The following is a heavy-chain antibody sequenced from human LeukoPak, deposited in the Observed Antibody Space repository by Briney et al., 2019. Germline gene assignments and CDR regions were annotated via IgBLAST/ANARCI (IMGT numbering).Heavy chain of an antibody. Sequence: GGSLRLSCAASGFTVSSNQMSWVRQAPGKGLEWVSAISGSGDSTYYADSVKGRFTISRDNSKNTLYLQMNSLRAEDTAVYYCAKGKRWFDPWGQGTLVTVSS. CDR1: GFTVSSNQ. CDR3: AKGKRWFDP. CDR2: ISGSGDST. V-gene: IGHV3-23*01. J-gene: IGHJ5*02.